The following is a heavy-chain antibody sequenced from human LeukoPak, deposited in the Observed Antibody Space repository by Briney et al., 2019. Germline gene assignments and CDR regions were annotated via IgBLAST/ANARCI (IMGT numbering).Heavy chain of an antibody. D-gene: IGHD5-18*01. CDR1: GGSIRSYY. CDR3: ARGAAMALAAPTYYLGY. V-gene: IGHV4-59*08. J-gene: IGHJ4*02. CDR2: IYDNENT. Sequence: SETLSLTCTVSGGSIRSYYWSWIRQPPGKGLEWIAYIYDNENTNYNPSLKSRVTISIDTSKNQFSLKLSSVTTADTAFYYCARGAAMALAAPTYYLGYWGQGTLVTVSS.